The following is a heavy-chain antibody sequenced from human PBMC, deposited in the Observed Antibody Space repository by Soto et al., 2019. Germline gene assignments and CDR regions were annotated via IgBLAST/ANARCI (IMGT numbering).Heavy chain of an antibody. D-gene: IGHD2-15*01. CDR3: ARDCDATSCYGMDA. CDR1: GYSFTDYY. V-gene: IGHV1-2*02. CDR2: INPKSGGT. Sequence: ASVKVSCKASGYSFTDYYIHWVRRAPGQGLEWMGWINPKSGGTNYAQKFQDGITLTRDRSISTAYMELTRLRSDDTAVYFCARDCDATSCYGMDAWGQGTTVTV. J-gene: IGHJ6*02.